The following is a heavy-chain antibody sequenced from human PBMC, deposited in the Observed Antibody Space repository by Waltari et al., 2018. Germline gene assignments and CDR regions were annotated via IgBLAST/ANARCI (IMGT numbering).Heavy chain of an antibody. CDR2: IRYDGSDK. D-gene: IGHD2-8*02. J-gene: IGHJ4*02. Sequence: QLVESAGGVVKPGGSLRASCAVAGFSFRHYAMHWVRQAPGKGLEWVAFIRYDGSDKYYADSVKGRFTISRDNSNNTLFLQMSSLRAEDSGVYYCVREPGGQIDYFQYWGQGRLVTVSS. CDR3: VREPGGQIDYFQY. CDR1: GFSFRHYA. V-gene: IGHV3-30*02.